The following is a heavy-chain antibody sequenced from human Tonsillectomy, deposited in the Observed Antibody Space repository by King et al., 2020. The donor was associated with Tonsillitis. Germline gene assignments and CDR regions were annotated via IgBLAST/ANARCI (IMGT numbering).Heavy chain of an antibody. D-gene: IGHD2-15*01. CDR3: ASEKGESRCYPVLGFAP. J-gene: IGHJ5*02. CDR2: INPSGGST. CDR1: GYTFTTYF. Sequence: VQLVESGAEVKKPGASVKVSCKASGYTFTTYFLHWVRQAPGQGLEWMGIINPSGGSTSYAQKFQGRLTMTRDTSTSTVYLELSSLRSEDTAVYYCASEKGESRCYPVLGFAPWGQGTLVTVSS. V-gene: IGHV1-46*01.